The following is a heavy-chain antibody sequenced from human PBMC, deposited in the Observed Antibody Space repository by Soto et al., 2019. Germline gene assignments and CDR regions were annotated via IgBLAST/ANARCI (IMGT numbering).Heavy chain of an antibody. CDR1: GFSLSTSGVG. V-gene: IGHV2-5*02. CDR3: AHRYLERGPSRDCGFFDY. Sequence: QITLKESGPTLVKPTQTLTLTCTFSGFSLSTSGVGVGWVRQPPGKALEWLAVIYWDDDKRYSPSLKSRLTIIKDTSNNLVVLLMTNMDPVDSATYYCAHRYLERGPSRDCGFFDYWGQGTLVSVSS. J-gene: IGHJ4*02. CDR2: IYWDDDK. D-gene: IGHD2-21*02.